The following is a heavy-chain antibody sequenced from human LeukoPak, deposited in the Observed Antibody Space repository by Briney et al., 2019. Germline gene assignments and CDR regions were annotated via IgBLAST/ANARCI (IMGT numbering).Heavy chain of an antibody. Sequence: GASVKVSCKASGYTFTNYDINWVRQATGQGLEWMGWMNPNSDYPGYAQKFQGRITMTRNTSISTAYMKLSSLTSEDTAVYYCAREIDGDYDSDAFDFWGQGTMVTVSS. J-gene: IGHJ3*01. CDR2: MNPNSDYP. CDR1: GYTFTNYD. V-gene: IGHV1-8*01. CDR3: AREIDGDYDSDAFDF. D-gene: IGHD4-17*01.